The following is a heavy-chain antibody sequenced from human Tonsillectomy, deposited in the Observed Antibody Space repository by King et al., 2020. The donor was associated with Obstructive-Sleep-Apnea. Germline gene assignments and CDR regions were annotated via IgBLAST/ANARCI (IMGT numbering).Heavy chain of an antibody. CDR1: GGSLSSSSYY. CDR2: IYYSGST. J-gene: IGHJ4*02. D-gene: IGHD6-6*01. V-gene: IGHV4-39*07. Sequence: QLQESGPGLVKPSETLSLTCTVSGGSLSSSSYYWGWIRQPPGKGLEWIGSIYYSGSTYYNPSLKSRVTISVYTSKNQVSLKLSPVTAADTAVYYCARDWRYSSSSVGDYWGQGTLVTVSS. CDR3: ARDWRYSSSSVGDY.